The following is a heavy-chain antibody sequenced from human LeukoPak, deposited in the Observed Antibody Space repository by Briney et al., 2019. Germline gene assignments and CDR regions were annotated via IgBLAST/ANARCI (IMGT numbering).Heavy chain of an antibody. V-gene: IGHV1-8*03. D-gene: IGHD5/OR15-5a*01. CDR3: ARVQRFYDAKGGAFDI. CDR2: LDFKSGNT. CDR1: GYTLIDYD. Sequence: ASVKVSCKASGYTLIDYDINWVRQAPGQGLEWMGWLDFKSGNTVYGQRFQGRVSFTRDTSTSTAYMELSGLRSEDTAVYYCARVQRFYDAKGGAFDIWGRGTMVTVSS. J-gene: IGHJ3*02.